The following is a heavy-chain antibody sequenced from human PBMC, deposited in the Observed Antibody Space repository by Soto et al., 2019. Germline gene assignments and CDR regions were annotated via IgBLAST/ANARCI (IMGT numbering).Heavy chain of an antibody. D-gene: IGHD3-10*01. CDR3: ARSFGELYGMDV. CDR2: INPSGGST. CDR1: GYTLTSYY. J-gene: IGHJ6*02. Sequence: ASVKVSCKASGYTLTSYYMHWVRQAPGQGLEWMGIINPSGGSTKYSQKFQGRVTITRDTSASTAYMELSSLRSEDTAVYYCARSFGELYGMDVWGQGTTVTVSS. V-gene: IGHV1-46*01.